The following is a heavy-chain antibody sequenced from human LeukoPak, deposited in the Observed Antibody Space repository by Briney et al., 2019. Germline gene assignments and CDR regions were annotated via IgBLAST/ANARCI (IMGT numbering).Heavy chain of an antibody. CDR2: IYYSGST. CDR3: ARGIYGSGSYYNG. V-gene: IGHV4-30-4*01. Sequence: SETLSLTCTVCGGSISRGDYYWIWIRQPPGKGLEWIGYIYYSGSTYYNPSLKSRVTISVDTSKNQFSLKLSSVTAADTAVYYCARGIYGSGSYYNGWGQGTLLTVSS. CDR1: GGSISRGDYY. D-gene: IGHD3-10*01. J-gene: IGHJ4*02.